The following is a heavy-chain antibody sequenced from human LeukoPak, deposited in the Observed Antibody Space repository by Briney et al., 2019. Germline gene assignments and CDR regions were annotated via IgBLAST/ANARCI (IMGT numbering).Heavy chain of an antibody. CDR3: ARSIEHYYGSGSYYFDY. CDR1: GGTFSSYA. V-gene: IGHV1-69*05. D-gene: IGHD3-10*01. CDR2: IIPIFGTA. Sequence: SVKVSCKASGGTFSSYAISWVRQAPGQGLEWMGGIIPIFGTANYAQKFQGRVTITTDESTSTAYMELSSLRSEDTAVYYCARSIEHYYGSGSYYFDYWGQGTLVTVSS. J-gene: IGHJ4*02.